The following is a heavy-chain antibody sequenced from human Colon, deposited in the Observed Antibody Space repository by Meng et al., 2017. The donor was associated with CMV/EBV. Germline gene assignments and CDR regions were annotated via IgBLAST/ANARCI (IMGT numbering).Heavy chain of an antibody. J-gene: IGHJ5*01. Sequence: CKTSGYRFHNPFITWMRQGPGQGLEWMGYIGGYSGNPVYAQKFQARVTMTTDKSTDTAYMELRSLRSDDTAVYYCARGPGPNWFDSWGQGTLVTVSS. CDR1: GYRFHNPF. V-gene: IGHV1-18*01. CDR2: IGGYSGNP. CDR3: ARGPGPNWFDS.